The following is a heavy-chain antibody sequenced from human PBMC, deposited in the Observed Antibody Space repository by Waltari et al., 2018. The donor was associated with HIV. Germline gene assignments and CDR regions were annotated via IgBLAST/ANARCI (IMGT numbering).Heavy chain of an antibody. D-gene: IGHD1-26*01. V-gene: IGHV1-2*04. Sequence: QVQLVQSAAELKSPGASVQIACRTSGYTFPAFHIHWVRQAPGEGLQWVGWVNPANGATNYAQELQDWVSVTTDRSITTVYLTLKRLRSDDTAVYYCARGESATWANLDFWGQGTVVSVSS. J-gene: IGHJ4*01. CDR2: VNPANGAT. CDR1: GYTFPAFH. CDR3: ARGESATWANLDF.